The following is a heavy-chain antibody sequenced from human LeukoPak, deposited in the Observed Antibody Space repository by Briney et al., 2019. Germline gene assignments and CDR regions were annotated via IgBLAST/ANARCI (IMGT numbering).Heavy chain of an antibody. V-gene: IGHV1-46*01. CDR1: GYTFTSYH. J-gene: IGHJ4*02. Sequence: ASVKVSCKASGYTFTSYHMHWVRQAPGQGLEWMGVINPSGGSTSHAQKVQGRVTMTRDTSTSTVYMELSSLRAEDTAVYYCARGGVYSRGLLVFWGQGTLVTVS. CDR2: INPSGGST. D-gene: IGHD2-15*01. CDR3: ARGGVYSRGLLVF.